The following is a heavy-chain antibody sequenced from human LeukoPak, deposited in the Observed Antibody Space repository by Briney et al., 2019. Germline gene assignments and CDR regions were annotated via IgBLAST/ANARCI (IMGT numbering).Heavy chain of an antibody. J-gene: IGHJ3*02. Sequence: GGSLRLSCAASGFTFSSYGMQWVRQAPGKGLEWVTFIEHDGSNKYYADSVKGRFTISGDNSKNTLFLQMSSLRSEDTAVYYCARDRAGYSSFSDAFDIWGQGTKVTVSS. D-gene: IGHD6-19*01. CDR3: ARDRAGYSSFSDAFDI. CDR2: IEHDGSNK. CDR1: GFTFSSYG. V-gene: IGHV3-30*02.